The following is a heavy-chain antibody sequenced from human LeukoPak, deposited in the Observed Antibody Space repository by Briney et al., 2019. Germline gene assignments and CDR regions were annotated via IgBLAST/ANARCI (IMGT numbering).Heavy chain of an antibody. D-gene: IGHD6-19*01. CDR3: ARPPRTTGWYLSCFDP. V-gene: IGHV1-8*01. CDR2: INPNTGNT. CDR1: GYTFTDYD. J-gene: IGHJ5*02. Sequence: ASVKVSCKASGYTFTDYDINWVRQAPGQGLEWMGWINPNTGNTGFAQKFQGRVTLTRDTSINTAYMEVSSLRPEDTAVYYCARPPRTTGWYLSCFDPWGQGTLVTVSS.